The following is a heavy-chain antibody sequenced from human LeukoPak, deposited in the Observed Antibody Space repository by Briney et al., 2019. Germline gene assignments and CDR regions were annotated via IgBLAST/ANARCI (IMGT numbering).Heavy chain of an antibody. V-gene: IGHV3-23*01. Sequence: GGSLRLSCAASGFPFSTYDVSWGRKAPGKGLEWVSVIFNSDGSTYYADSVKGRFTISRDNSKNTLYLQMNSLRAEDTAVYYCAKGAHFDYWGQGTLVTVSS. CDR1: GFPFSTYD. J-gene: IGHJ4*02. CDR2: IFNSDGST. CDR3: AKGAHFDY.